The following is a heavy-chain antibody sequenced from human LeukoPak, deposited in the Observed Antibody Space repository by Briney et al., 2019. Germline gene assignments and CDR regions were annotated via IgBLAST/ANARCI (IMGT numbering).Heavy chain of an antibody. CDR1: GGSIRGYY. D-gene: IGHD3-16*01. J-gene: IGHJ6*03. V-gene: IGHV4-59*01. CDR2: IYSSGST. CDR3: GRVFVWGGQAIFYYMDV. Sequence: SETLSLTCTVSGGSIRGYYWSWIRQPPGKGLEWIGYIYSSGSTNYNPSLKSRVTMSVDTSKNQFSLKVSSVAAADAAVYSCGRVFVWGGQAIFYYMDVWGKGTTVTIFS.